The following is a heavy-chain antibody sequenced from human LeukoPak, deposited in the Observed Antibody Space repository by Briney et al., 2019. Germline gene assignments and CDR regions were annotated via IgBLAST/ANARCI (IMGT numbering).Heavy chain of an antibody. CDR2: IASDGSST. V-gene: IGHV3-74*01. D-gene: IGHD3-22*01. CDR3: AKSYTYYYDSSGYPEH. J-gene: IGHJ4*02. CDR1: GFTFSSYW. Sequence: GGSLRLSCAASGFTFSSYWMNWVRQAPGEGLVWVSRIASDGSSTTYADSVKGRFTISRDNSKNTLYLQMNSLRAEDTAVYYCAKSYTYYYDSSGYPEHWGQGTLVTVSS.